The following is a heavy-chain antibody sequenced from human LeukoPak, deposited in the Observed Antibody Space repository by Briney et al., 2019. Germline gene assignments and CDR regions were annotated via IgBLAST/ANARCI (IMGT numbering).Heavy chain of an antibody. CDR3: ARVLSAMGANTFDV. J-gene: IGHJ3*01. CDR2: IYGSSGNT. CDR1: VVSTNNYY. D-gene: IGHD1-26*01. V-gene: IGHV4-4*07. Sequence: SETLSLTRTVSVVSTNNYYWTWIRQPAGEGVEWLGRIYGSSGNTDYNPTLKGRVTMSLDKSQNQFSPILKSVTAADTAFYSCARVLSAMGANTFDVWGQGTMVTVSS.